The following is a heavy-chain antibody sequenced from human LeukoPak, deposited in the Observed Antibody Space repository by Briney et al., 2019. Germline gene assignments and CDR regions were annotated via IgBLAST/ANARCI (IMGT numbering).Heavy chain of an antibody. J-gene: IGHJ5*02. CDR3: ARGLRMDYGGGSDWFDP. V-gene: IGHV4-59*01. Sequence: PSETLSLTCTVSGVSISGNYWSWIRQPPGKGLEWIGHIYYSGSTNHNPSLKSRITMSVDTSKNQFSLKLSSLTAAGTAVYYCARGLRMDYGGGSDWFDPWGQGTLVTVSS. D-gene: IGHD4/OR15-4a*01. CDR1: GVSISGNY. CDR2: IYYSGST.